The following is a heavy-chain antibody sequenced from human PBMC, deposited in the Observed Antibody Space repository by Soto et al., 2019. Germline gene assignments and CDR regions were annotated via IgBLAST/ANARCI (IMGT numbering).Heavy chain of an antibody. CDR3: ARAGSSSWYFDL. Sequence: EVQPVESGGGLVKPGGSLRLSCTASGFTFSSYSMNWVRQAPGKGLEWVSSISSSSSYIYYADSVKGRFTISRDNAENSLYLQMNSLRAEDTAVYYCARAGSSSWYFDLWGRGTLVTVSS. J-gene: IGHJ2*01. CDR2: ISSSSSYI. CDR1: GFTFSSYS. V-gene: IGHV3-21*01. D-gene: IGHD6-13*01.